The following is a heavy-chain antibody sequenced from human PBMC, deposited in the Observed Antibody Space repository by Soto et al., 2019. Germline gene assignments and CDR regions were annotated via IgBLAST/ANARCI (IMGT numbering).Heavy chain of an antibody. Sequence: SGPTLVNPTQTLTLTCTFSGFSLSTSGMCVSWIRQPPGKALEWLALIDWDDDKYYSTSLKTRLTISKDTSKNQVVLTMTNMDPVDTAPYYCARLVVPAAMGYYYDYGMDVWGQGTTVTVSS. J-gene: IGHJ6*02. V-gene: IGHV2-70*01. D-gene: IGHD2-2*01. CDR1: GFSLSTSGMC. CDR3: ARLVVPAAMGYYYDYGMDV. CDR2: IDWDDDK.